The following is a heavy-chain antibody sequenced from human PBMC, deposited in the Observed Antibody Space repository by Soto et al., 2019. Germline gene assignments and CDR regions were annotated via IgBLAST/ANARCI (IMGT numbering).Heavy chain of an antibody. J-gene: IGHJ4*02. CDR2: INAGNGNT. V-gene: IGHV1-3*01. CDR3: ARLVLTGTLDY. D-gene: IGHD3-9*01. Sequence: ASVRVSCKASGYTFTSYAMHWARQAPGQRLEWMGWINAGNGNTKYSQKFQGRVTITRDTSASTAYMELSSLRSEDTAVYYCARLVLTGTLDYWGQGTLVTVSS. CDR1: GYTFTSYA.